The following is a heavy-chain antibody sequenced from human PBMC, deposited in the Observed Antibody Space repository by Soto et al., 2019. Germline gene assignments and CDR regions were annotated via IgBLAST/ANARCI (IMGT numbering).Heavy chain of an antibody. CDR1: GFTFGNYG. CDR2: ISGGGGST. CDR3: GKGFIVVGTVLRQDDALVV. J-gene: IGHJ3*01. Sequence: DVQLLESGGGLVQPGGSLRLSCAASGFTFGNYGINWVRQAPGKGLEWVSGISGGGGSTYYADSVKGRFTVSRDPSKNSVFLEMNALTAEDTAVYYCGKGFIVVGTVLRQDDALVVWCQGTRVTVTS. D-gene: IGHD2-21*02. V-gene: IGHV3-23*01.